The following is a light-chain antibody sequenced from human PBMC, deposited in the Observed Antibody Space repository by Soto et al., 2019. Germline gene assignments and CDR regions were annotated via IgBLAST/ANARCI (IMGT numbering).Light chain of an antibody. J-gene: IGKJ1*01. CDR2: GTS. CDR1: QSVPRSY. CDR3: QQSYSTPWT. V-gene: IGKV3-20*01. Sequence: EIVLTQSPGTLSLSPGERATLSCRASQSVPRSYLAWYQQKPGQAPRLLIYGTSSRATGIPDRFSGSGSGTNFTLTISRLEPEDFATYYCQQSYSTPWTFGQGTKVDI.